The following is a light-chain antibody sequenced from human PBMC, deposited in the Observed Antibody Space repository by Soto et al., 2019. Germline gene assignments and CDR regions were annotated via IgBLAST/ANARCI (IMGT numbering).Light chain of an antibody. CDR3: QQYNNWPPYT. V-gene: IGKV3-15*01. J-gene: IGKJ2*01. Sequence: EIVMTQSPATLSVSPGERATLSCRASQSVSSNLAWYQQKPGQAPRLLIYGASTRATGIPARFSGSGSGTEFTLTISSLQSQDFVAYYCQQYNNWPPYTFGQGTKLEIK. CDR2: GAS. CDR1: QSVSSN.